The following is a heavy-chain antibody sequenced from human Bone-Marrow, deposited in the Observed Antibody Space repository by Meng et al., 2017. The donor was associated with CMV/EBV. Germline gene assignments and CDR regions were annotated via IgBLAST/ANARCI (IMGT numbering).Heavy chain of an antibody. CDR2: IYYSGST. J-gene: IGHJ4*02. CDR1: GYSISSGYY. Sequence: SETLSLTCTVSGYSISSGYYWGWIRQPPGKGLEWIGSIYYSGSTYYNPSLKSRVTISVDTSKNQFSLKLSSVTAADTAVYYCARDLTFYDTLAGYYKDVYYFDYWGQGTLVTVSS. D-gene: IGHD3-9*01. CDR3: ARDLTFYDTLAGYYKDVYYFDY. V-gene: IGHV4-38-2*02.